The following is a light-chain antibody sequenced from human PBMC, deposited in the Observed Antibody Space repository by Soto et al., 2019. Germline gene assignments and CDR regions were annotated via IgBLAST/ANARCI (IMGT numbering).Light chain of an antibody. V-gene: IGLV1-47*01. CDR2: RND. J-gene: IGLJ2*01. CDR1: SSNIGTNY. Sequence: QSVLTQPPSASGTPGQRVTISCSGSSSNIGTNYVYWYQQLPGTAPKLLIYRNDQRPSGVPDRFSGSKSGTSASLAISGLRSEDEAYYYCASWDDSLSRVLFCGGTKLTVL. CDR3: ASWDDSLSRVL.